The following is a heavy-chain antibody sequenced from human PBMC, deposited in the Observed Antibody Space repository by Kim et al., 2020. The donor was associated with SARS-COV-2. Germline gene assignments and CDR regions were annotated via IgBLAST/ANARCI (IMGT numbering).Heavy chain of an antibody. Sequence: SETLSLTCTVSGGSISSSSYYWGWIRQPPGKGLEWIGSIYYSGSTYYNPSLKCRVTISVDTSKNQFSLKLSSVTAADTAVYYCATSAAADLYYYYYGMDVWGQGTTVTVSS. D-gene: IGHD6-13*01. CDR1: GGSISSSSYY. V-gene: IGHV4-39*01. CDR2: IYYSGST. CDR3: ATSAAADLYYYYYGMDV. J-gene: IGHJ6*02.